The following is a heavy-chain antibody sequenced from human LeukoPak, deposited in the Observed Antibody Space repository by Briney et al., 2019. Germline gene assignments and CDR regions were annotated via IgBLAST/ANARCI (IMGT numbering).Heavy chain of an antibody. D-gene: IGHD1-14*01. CDR2: INHSGST. Sequence: SETLSLTCAVYGGSFSGYYWSWIRQPPGKGLEWIGGINHSGSTNYNPSLKSRVTISVDTSKNQFSLKLSSVTAADTAVYYCARPPRISGGFDPWGQGTLVTVSS. J-gene: IGHJ5*02. V-gene: IGHV4-34*01. CDR3: ARPPRISGGFDP. CDR1: GGSFSGYY.